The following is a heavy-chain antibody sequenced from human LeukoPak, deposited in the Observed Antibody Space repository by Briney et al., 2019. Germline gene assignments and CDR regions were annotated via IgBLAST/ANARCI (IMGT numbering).Heavy chain of an antibody. CDR3: ARYVLWFGELSLYYFDY. CDR2: IYHSRNP. D-gene: IGHD3-10*01. J-gene: IGHJ4*02. CDR1: GGSISSTNW. Sequence: PSGTLSLTCVVSGGSISSTNWWSWVRQPPGKGLEWIGEIYHSRNPNYSPSLKSRVTISVDTSKNQFSLKLSSVTAADTAVYYCARYVLWFGELSLYYFDYWGQGTLVTVSS. V-gene: IGHV4-4*02.